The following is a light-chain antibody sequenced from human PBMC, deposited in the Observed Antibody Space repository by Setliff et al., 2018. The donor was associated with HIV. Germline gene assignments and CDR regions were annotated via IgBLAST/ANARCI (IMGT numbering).Light chain of an antibody. Sequence: SYELAQPPSVSVSPGRTASITCSGDKLGDKYACWYQQKPGQSPVLVIYQDSKRPSGIPERFSGSNSGNTATLTISGTQAMDEADYYCQAWDSSTAGVFGTGTKAPS. CDR2: QDS. CDR1: KLGDKY. V-gene: IGLV3-1*01. CDR3: QAWDSSTAGV. J-gene: IGLJ1*01.